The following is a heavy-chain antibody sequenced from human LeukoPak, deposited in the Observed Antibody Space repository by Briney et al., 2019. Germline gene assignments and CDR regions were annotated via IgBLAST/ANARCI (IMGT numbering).Heavy chain of an antibody. CDR1: GYTFTSYT. D-gene: IGHD3-10*01. J-gene: IGHJ4*02. Sequence: SVTVSCKASGYTFTSYTISWVRQDPGPGLEWRGWISGYDVDANYVQQLQGRVTMTTDTSTSTGYMELRSLRPDDTALYYCARGADGWGNMLDYWGQGSLVTVSS. CDR3: ARGADGWGNMLDY. V-gene: IGHV1-18*01. CDR2: ISGYDVDA.